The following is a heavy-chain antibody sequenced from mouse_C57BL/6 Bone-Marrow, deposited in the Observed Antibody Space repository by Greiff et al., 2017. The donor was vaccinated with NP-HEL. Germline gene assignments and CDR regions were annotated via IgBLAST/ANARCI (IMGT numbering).Heavy chain of an antibody. J-gene: IGHJ4*01. V-gene: IGHV5-12*01. CDR2: ISNGGGST. Sequence: EVKLVESGGGLVQPGGSLKLSCAASGFTFSDYYMYWVRQTPEKRLEWVAYISNGGGSTYYPDTVKGRFTISRDNAKNTLYLQMSRLKSEDTAMYYCARDDGYYLYAMDYWGQGTSVTVSS. CDR1: GFTFSDYY. CDR3: ARDDGYYLYAMDY. D-gene: IGHD2-3*01.